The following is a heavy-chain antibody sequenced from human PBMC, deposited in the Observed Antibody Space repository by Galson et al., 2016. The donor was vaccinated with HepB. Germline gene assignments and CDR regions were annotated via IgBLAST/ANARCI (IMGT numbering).Heavy chain of an antibody. CDR1: GFSLDTREMT. Sequence: PALVKPTQTLTLTCVFSGFSLDTREMTVGWIRQPPGKALEWLARLDWDDDKVYNSLLETRLTVSKDTTRNQVVLSMTNMDPVDTATYYCARVRMGSGLRAFDYWGRGLCVTVSS. J-gene: IGHJ4*02. D-gene: IGHD3-10*01. V-gene: IGHV2-70*04. CDR2: LDWDDDK. CDR3: ARVRMGSGLRAFDY.